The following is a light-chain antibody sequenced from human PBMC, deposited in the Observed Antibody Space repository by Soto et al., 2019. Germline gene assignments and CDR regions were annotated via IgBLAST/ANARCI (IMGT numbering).Light chain of an antibody. CDR1: QSVSSKS. CDR3: QQYGGSPYT. Sequence: EIVLTQSPGTLSLSPGERATLSCRASQSVSSKSLAWYQQKPGQAPRLLLFGASSRATGIPDRFSDSGSGTDFTLTISRLEPEDFAVYFCQQYGGSPYTFGRGTRLEIK. J-gene: IGKJ2*01. V-gene: IGKV3-20*01. CDR2: GAS.